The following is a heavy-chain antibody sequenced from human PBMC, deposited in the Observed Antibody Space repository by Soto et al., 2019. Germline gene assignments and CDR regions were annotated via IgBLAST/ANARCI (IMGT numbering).Heavy chain of an antibody. CDR3: AKDVFLFLDWFAFYSIDV. CDR2: ISYDGSNK. Sequence: GGSLRLSCAASGFTFSSYGMHWVRQAPGKGLEWVAVISYDGSNKYYADSVKGRFTISRDNSKNTLYLQMNSLRAEEMAVYYCAKDVFLFLDWFAFYSIDVCSQRYTVTVS. CDR1: GFTFSSYG. D-gene: IGHD3-3*01. J-gene: IGHJ6*02. V-gene: IGHV3-30*18.